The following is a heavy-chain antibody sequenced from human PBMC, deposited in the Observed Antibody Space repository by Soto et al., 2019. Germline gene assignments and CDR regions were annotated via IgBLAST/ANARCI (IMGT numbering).Heavy chain of an antibody. V-gene: IGHV4-34*01. CDR2: INHSGST. CDR1: GGSFSGYY. J-gene: IGHJ4*02. D-gene: IGHD4-17*01. CDR3: ARGSATVTTDY. Sequence: SETLSLTCAVYGGSFSGYYWSWIRQPPGKGLEWIGEINHSGSTNYNPSLKRRVTISVDTSKNQFSLKLSSVTAADTAVYYCARGSATVTTDYWGQGTLVTVSS.